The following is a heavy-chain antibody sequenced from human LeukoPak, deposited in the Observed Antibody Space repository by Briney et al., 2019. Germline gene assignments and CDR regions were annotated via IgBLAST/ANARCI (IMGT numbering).Heavy chain of an antibody. CDR3: ARAEVVAGYYYYGMDV. J-gene: IGHJ6*02. CDR1: GGSISSYY. D-gene: IGHD6-19*01. V-gene: IGHV4-4*07. Sequence: SETLSLTCTVSGGSISSYYWSWIRQPAGKGLEWIGRIYTSGSTNYNPSLKSRVTMSVDTSKNQFSLKLSSETAADTAVYYCARAEVVAGYYYYGMDVWGQGTTVTVSS. CDR2: IYTSGST.